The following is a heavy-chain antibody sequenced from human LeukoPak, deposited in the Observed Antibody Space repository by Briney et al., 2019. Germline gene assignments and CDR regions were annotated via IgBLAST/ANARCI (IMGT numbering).Heavy chain of an antibody. CDR3: ARDASGWSGDYFDY. V-gene: IGHV4-4*07. J-gene: IGHJ4*02. CDR2: IYSSGST. CDR1: GASINSYY. D-gene: IGHD6-19*01. Sequence: PSETLSLTCGVSGASINSYYWTWIRQPAGKGLEWIGRIYSSGSTNYNPSLKGRVTLSVDTSKNQFSLKLSSVTAADTAVYYCARDASGWSGDYFDYWGQGILVTVSS.